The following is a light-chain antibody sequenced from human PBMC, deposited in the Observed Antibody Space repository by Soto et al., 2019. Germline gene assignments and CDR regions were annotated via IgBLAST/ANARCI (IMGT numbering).Light chain of an antibody. Sequence: EIVLTQSPDTLSLSPGDRATLSCRASQTVSSNYLAWYHQKPGQAPRLLIYDTSTRATGIPDRFSGSGSGTDFTLTISRLEPEDFAVYFCQQYDKSPYTFGQGTKLEIK. CDR3: QQYDKSPYT. V-gene: IGKV3-20*01. CDR1: QTVSSNY. J-gene: IGKJ2*01. CDR2: DTS.